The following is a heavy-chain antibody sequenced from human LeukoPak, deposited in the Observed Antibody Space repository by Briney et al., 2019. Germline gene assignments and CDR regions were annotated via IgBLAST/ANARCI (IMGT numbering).Heavy chain of an antibody. CDR2: IFPRDSDT. CDR3: ARQGPSDY. Sequence: GESLKISCKTSGYIFSNTWIGWVRQLPGKGLEWMGIIFPRDSDTRYSPSFRGQVTISADTSSSTAYLQWSSLKASDTAIYYCARQGPSDYWGKGTLVTVSS. V-gene: IGHV5-51*01. J-gene: IGHJ4*02. CDR1: GYIFSNTW.